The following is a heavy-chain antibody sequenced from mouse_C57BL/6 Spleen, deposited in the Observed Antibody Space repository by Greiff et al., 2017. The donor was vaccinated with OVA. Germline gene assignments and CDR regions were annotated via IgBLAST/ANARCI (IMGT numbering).Heavy chain of an antibody. CDR2: IWGVGST. CDR1: GFSLTSYG. Sequence: VKLVESGPGLVAPSQSLSITCTVSGFSLTSYGVDWVRQSPGKGLEWLGVIWGVGSTNYNSALKSRLSISKDNSKSQVFLKMNSLQTDDTAMYYCARSYYYGFYAMDYWGQGTSVTVSS. CDR3: ARSYYYGFYAMDY. V-gene: IGHV2-6*01. D-gene: IGHD1-1*01. J-gene: IGHJ4*01.